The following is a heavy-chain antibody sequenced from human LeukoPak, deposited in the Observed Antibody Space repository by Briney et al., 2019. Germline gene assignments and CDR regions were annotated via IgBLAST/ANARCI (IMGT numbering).Heavy chain of an antibody. CDR2: IYSGGST. CDR3: ARDQRPLPYYYYGMDV. D-gene: IGHD6-25*01. CDR1: GFTVSSNY. J-gene: IGHJ6*02. Sequence: GGSLRVSCAASGFTVSSNYMSWVRQAPGKGLECVSVIYSGGSTYYADSVKGRFTISRDNSKNTLYLQMNSLRAEDTAVYYCARDQRPLPYYYYGMDVWGQGTTVTVSS. V-gene: IGHV3-66*02.